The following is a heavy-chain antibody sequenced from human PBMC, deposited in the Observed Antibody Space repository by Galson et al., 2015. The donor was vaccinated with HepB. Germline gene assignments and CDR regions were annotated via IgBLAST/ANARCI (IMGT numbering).Heavy chain of an antibody. CDR2: IWKDGSNK. CDR1: GFAFGNYG. V-gene: IGHV3-33*01. J-gene: IGHJ4*02. CDR3: AREDATITVAALEY. Sequence: SLRLSCAASGFAFGNYGMHWVRQAPGKGLEWMALIWKDGSNKHYADSLKGRFRISRDNTKNTLFLAADSLRAEDTAVYYCAREDATITVAALEYWGQGVLVTVSS. D-gene: IGHD6-19*01.